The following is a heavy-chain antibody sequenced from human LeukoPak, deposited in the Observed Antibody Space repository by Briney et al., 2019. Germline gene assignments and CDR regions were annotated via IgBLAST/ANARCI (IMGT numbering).Heavy chain of an antibody. V-gene: IGHV4-39*07. CDR2: IYHSEST. CDR1: GGSISSRSYY. J-gene: IGHJ3*02. CDR3: ARDRLSLGAFDI. Sequence: SETLSLTCTVSGGSISSRSYYWAWIRQPPGKGLEWIGSIYHSESTYYNPSLKSRVTISLDTSKNQFSLRLSSLTAADTAVYYCARDRLSLGAFDIWGQGTMVTVSS. D-gene: IGHD7-27*01.